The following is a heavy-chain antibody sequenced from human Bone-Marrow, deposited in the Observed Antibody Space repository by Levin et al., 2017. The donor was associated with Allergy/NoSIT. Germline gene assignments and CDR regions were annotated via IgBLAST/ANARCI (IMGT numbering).Heavy chain of an antibody. CDR3: ARELVARTNWNIRPGGLQY. Sequence: GESLKISCKASGYTFTAYYIHWVRQAPGQGLEWMGWINVNSGATENMDRFQGRLTMTRDTSLTTVYMGLNSLQSDDTAVYFCARELVARTNWNIRPGGLQYWGQGTLLTVSS. J-gene: IGHJ4*02. V-gene: IGHV1-2*02. CDR2: INVNSGAT. CDR1: GYTFTAYY. D-gene: IGHD1-1*01.